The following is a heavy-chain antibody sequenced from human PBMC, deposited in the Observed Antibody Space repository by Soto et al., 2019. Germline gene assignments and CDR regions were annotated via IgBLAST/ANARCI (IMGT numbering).Heavy chain of an antibody. CDR3: ARVKGGSYYVDY. D-gene: IGHD1-26*01. J-gene: IGHJ4*02. Sequence: SETLSLTCTVSGGSISSGGYYWSWIRQHPGKGLEWIGYIYYSGNTYYNPSLKSRVTLSVDRSKNQFSLELKSVTAADTAVYYCARVKGGSYYVDYWGQGTPVTVSS. V-gene: IGHV4-30-2*01. CDR1: GGSISSGGYY. CDR2: IYYSGNT.